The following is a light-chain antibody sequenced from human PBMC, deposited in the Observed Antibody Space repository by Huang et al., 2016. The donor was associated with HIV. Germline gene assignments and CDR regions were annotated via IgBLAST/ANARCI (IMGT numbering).Light chain of an antibody. CDR1: QSVSRN. CDR2: GAS. CDR3: QQYNNWPPMYT. J-gene: IGKJ2*01. V-gene: IGKV3-15*01. Sequence: EIVLTQSPATRSMSPGQRATLSCRASQSVSRNLAWFQQKPGQAPRLPIYGASTRATGIPARFSGSGSGTEFTLTISSLQSEDFAVYYCQQYNNWPPMYTFGQGTKLEV.